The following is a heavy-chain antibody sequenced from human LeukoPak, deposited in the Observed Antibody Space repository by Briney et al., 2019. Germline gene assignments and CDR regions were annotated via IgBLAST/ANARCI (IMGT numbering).Heavy chain of an antibody. Sequence: SETLSLTCTVSGGSISSYYWSWIRQPPGKGLEWIGYIYDSGSTNYNPSLKSRVTISVDTSKNQFSLKLSSVTAADTAVYYCARSPERYYGSGSYLDYWGQGTLVTVSS. V-gene: IGHV4-59*01. CDR1: GGSISSYY. J-gene: IGHJ4*02. CDR3: ARSPERYYGSGSYLDY. CDR2: IYDSGST. D-gene: IGHD3-10*01.